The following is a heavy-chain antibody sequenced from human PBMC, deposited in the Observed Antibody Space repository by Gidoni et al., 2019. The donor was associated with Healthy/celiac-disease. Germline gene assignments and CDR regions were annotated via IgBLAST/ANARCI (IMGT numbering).Heavy chain of an antibody. V-gene: IGHV1-69*01. CDR1: EGTFRSYA. D-gene: IGHD3-22*01. J-gene: IGHJ5*02. CDR2: IIPICGTA. Sequence: QVQLVRSGAAVKKPGSSVKVSCKASEGTFRSYASSWVRQAPGQGLEWKGGIIPICGTANYAQKFQGRVTITADESTSTAYMELSSLRSEDTAVYYCASRNYYDSSGYYFSWFDPWGQGTLVTVSS. CDR3: ASRNYYDSSGYYFSWFDP.